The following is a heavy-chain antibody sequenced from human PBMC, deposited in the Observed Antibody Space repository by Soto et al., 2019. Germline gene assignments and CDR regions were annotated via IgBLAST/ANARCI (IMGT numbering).Heavy chain of an antibody. V-gene: IGHV4-30-4*01. J-gene: IGHJ3*02. CDR1: GGPVRDAYSY. CDR3: ARELEGGVFDI. CDR2: LSYTGST. D-gene: IGHD2-8*02. Sequence: TSETLSLTCTVSGGPVRDAYSYWTWIRQPSGKGLEWMGYLSYTGSTYYNPSLRNRATISVDESSNHLSLRLSSVTAADTAVYYCARELEGGVFDIWGRGTLVTVSS.